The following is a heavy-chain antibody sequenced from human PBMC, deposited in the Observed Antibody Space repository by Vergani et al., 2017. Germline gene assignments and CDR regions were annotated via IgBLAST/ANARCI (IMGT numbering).Heavy chain of an antibody. Sequence: QVQLQESGPGLVKPSETLSLTCTVSGGSISSYYWSWIRQPPGKGLVWIGYIYYSGSTNYNPSLKSRVTISVDTSKNQFSLRLSSVTAADTAVYYCARAGLLLFGATDYGMDVWGQGTTVTVSS. CDR3: ARAGLLLFGATDYGMDV. CDR2: IYYSGST. CDR1: GGSISSYY. D-gene: IGHD3-10*02. V-gene: IGHV4-59*08. J-gene: IGHJ6*02.